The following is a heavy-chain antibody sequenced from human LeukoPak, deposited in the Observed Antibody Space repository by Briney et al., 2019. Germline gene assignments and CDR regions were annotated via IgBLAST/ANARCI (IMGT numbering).Heavy chain of an antibody. V-gene: IGHV4-4*07. Sequence: KPSETLSLTCTVSGGSISSYYWSWIRQPAGKGLEWIGRIYTSGSTNYNPSLKSRVTMSVDTSKNQFSLKLSSVTAADTAVYYCARLGYYDSSGYRHDAFDIWGQGTMVTVSS. CDR2: IYTSGST. D-gene: IGHD3-22*01. CDR1: GGSISSYY. J-gene: IGHJ3*02. CDR3: ARLGYYDSSGYRHDAFDI.